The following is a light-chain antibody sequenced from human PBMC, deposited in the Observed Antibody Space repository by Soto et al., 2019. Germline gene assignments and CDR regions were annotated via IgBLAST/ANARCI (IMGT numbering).Light chain of an antibody. CDR1: SSDVGTYNY. Sequence: QSVLTQPASVSGSPGQSITISCTGTSSDVGTYNYVSWYQQHPGKAPKLIIYDVSNRPSGVSNRFSGSKSGNTASLTISGLQAEDDADYYCSSYTSSSTLYVFATGTKVTVL. CDR3: SSYTSSSTLYV. J-gene: IGLJ1*01. V-gene: IGLV2-14*01. CDR2: DVS.